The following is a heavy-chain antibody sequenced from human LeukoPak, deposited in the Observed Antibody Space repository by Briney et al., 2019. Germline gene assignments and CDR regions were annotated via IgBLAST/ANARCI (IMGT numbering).Heavy chain of an antibody. J-gene: IGHJ4*02. D-gene: IGHD6-19*01. V-gene: IGHV1-3*01. CDR3: ATGIAVAGPIPFDY. CDR1: GYTFTSYA. CDR2: INAGNGNT. Sequence: ASVKVSCKASGYTFTSYAMHWARQAPGQRLEWMGWINAGNGNTKYSQKFQGRVTITRDTSASTAYMELSSLRSEDTAVYYCATGIAVAGPIPFDYWGQGTLVTVSS.